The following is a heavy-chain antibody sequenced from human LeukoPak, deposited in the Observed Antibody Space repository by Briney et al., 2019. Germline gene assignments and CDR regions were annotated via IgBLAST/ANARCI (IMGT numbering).Heavy chain of an antibody. J-gene: IGHJ4*02. Sequence: ASVKVSCKASGYTFTSYAMHWVRQAPGQRLEWMGWINAGNGNTKYSQKFQGRVTITRDTSASTAYMELSSLRSEDTAVYYCARKGVNGWFGDYWGQGTLVTVSS. D-gene: IGHD3-10*01. CDR2: INAGNGNT. CDR1: GYTFTSYA. CDR3: ARKGVNGWFGDY. V-gene: IGHV1-3*01.